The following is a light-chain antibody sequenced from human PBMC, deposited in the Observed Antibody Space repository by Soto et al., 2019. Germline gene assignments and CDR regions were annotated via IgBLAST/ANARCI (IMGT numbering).Light chain of an antibody. Sequence: QSALTQPASVSGSPGQSITFSCTGTSNDIGGYNYVSWYQQHPGKAPKLMIFDVSNRPSGVSYRFSGSKSGNTASLTISGLQAEDEADYYCSSYAGSNTLVCGGGTKVTVL. CDR3: SSYAGSNTLV. V-gene: IGLV2-14*01. CDR2: DVS. CDR1: SNDIGGYNY. J-gene: IGLJ3*02.